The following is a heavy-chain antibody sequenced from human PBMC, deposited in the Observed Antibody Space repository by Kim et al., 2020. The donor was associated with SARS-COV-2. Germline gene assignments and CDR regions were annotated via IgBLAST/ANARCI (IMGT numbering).Heavy chain of an antibody. J-gene: IGHJ3*02. CDR1: GYTFTSYA. CDR3: ARPSDILTGYSFFAFDI. D-gene: IGHD3-9*01. CDR2: INTNTGNP. V-gene: IGHV7-4-1*02. Sequence: ASVKVSCKASGYTFTSYAMNWVRQASGQGLEWMGWINTNTGNPTYAQGFTGRFVFSLDTSVSTAYLQISSLKAEDTAVYYCARPSDILTGYSFFAFDIWGQGTMVTVSS.